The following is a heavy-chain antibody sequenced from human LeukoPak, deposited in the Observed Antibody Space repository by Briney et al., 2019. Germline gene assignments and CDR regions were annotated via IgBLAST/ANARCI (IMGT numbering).Heavy chain of an antibody. V-gene: IGHV1-46*01. CDR2: INPSGGST. CDR1: GGTFSSYA. D-gene: IGHD3-10*01. Sequence: ASVKVSCKASGGTFSSYAISWVRQAPGQGLEWMGIINPSGGSTSYAQKFQGRVTMTRDMSTSTVYMELSSLRSEDTAVYYCASGLWFGEYRLDYWGQGTLVTVSS. J-gene: IGHJ4*02. CDR3: ASGLWFGEYRLDY.